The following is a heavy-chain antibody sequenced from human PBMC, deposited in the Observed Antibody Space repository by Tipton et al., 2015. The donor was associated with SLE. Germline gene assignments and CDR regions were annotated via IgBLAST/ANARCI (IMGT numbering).Heavy chain of an antibody. D-gene: IGHD1-20*01. V-gene: IGHV4-31*03. CDR2: LYYGEST. CDR3: ARHLGAHNWNY. Sequence: TLSLTCSVSGASITSGGYYWSWIRQHPGKGLEWIGYLYYGESTHYNPSLKSRVTVSLDTSRNRFSLRLRSVTAADTAMYFCARHLGAHNWNYWGQGTLVTVSS. CDR1: GASITSGGYY. J-gene: IGHJ4*02.